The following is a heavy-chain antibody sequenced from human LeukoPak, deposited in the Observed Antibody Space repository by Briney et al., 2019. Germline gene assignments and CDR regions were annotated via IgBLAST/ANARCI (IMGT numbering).Heavy chain of an antibody. CDR1: GYTFTSYD. J-gene: IGHJ6*02. CDR3: ARGAQSLGVVGHQPHYYYYGMDV. Sequence: VASVKVSRKASGYTFTSYDINWVRQATGQGLEWMGWMNPNSGNTGYAQKFQGRVTMTRNTSISTAYMELSSLRSEDTAVYYCARGAQSLGVVGHQPHYYYYGMDVWGQGTTVTVSS. V-gene: IGHV1-8*01. CDR2: MNPNSGNT. D-gene: IGHD2-15*01.